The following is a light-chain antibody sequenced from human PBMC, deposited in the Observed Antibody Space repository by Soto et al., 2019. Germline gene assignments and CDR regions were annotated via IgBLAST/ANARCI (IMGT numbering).Light chain of an antibody. J-gene: IGLJ2*01. Sequence: QSVLTQPPSVSAAPGQKVTISCSGINSNIGNDYVSWYQQLPGTAPKLLIYDNDKRPSGIPDRFSGSKSGTSATLGITGLQTGDEADYYCGTWDNNLSAGVFGGGTKLTVL. CDR3: GTWDNNLSAGV. CDR1: NSNIGNDY. CDR2: DND. V-gene: IGLV1-51*01.